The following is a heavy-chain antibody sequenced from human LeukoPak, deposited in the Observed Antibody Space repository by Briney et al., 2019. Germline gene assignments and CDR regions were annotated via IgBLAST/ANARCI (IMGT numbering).Heavy chain of an antibody. D-gene: IGHD2-2*01. CDR2: IRSKAISYAT. Sequence: VGSLKLSCAASGVTFSGSAMHWVRQASGKGLEWVGRIRSKAISYATAYPASVKGRFTISRDDSKNTAYLQMNSLKTEDTAVYYCTRYHCSSTSCYPFGDYWGQGTLVTVSS. V-gene: IGHV3-73*01. J-gene: IGHJ4*02. CDR1: GVTFSGSA. CDR3: TRYHCSSTSCYPFGDY.